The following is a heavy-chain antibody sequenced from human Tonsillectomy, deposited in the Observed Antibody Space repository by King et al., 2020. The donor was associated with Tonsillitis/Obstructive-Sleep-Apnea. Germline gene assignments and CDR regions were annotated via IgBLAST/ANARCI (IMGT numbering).Heavy chain of an antibody. Sequence: HVQLVESGGGVVQPGRSLRLSCAASGFTFTSYAMHWVRQAPGKGLEWVAVTSYDGRHKYYADSVKGRFTISRDNSKNTLYLQMNSLRAEDTAVYYCARDFGGTLLTAAIQRSMDWGQGTLVTVSS. V-gene: IGHV3-30*01. CDR1: GFTFTSYA. CDR3: ARDFGGTLLTAAIQRSMD. J-gene: IGHJ4*02. CDR2: TSYDGRHK. D-gene: IGHD2-2*01.